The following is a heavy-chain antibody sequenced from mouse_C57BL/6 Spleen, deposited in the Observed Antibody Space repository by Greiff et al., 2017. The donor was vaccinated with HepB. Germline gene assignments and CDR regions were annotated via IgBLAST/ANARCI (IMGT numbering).Heavy chain of an antibody. Sequence: QVQLQQPGTELVKPGASVKLSCKASGYTFTSYWMHWVKQRPGQGLEWIGNINPSNGGTNYNEKFKSKATLTVDKSSSTAYMQLSSLTSEDSAVYYCARTPFTTVVPYAMDYWGQGTSVTVSS. CDR2: INPSNGGT. CDR1: GYTFTSYW. D-gene: IGHD1-1*01. V-gene: IGHV1-53*01. CDR3: ARTPFTTVVPYAMDY. J-gene: IGHJ4*01.